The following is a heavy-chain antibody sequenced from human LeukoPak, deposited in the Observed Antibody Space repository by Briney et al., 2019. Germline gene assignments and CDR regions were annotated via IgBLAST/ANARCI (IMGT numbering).Heavy chain of an antibody. J-gene: IGHJ5*02. CDR2: IRSSGTT. Sequence: GGSLRLSCAASGFTFSSYSMNWVRQAPGKGLQWIGFIRSSGTTQYAASVKGRFTISRDDSKSIAYLQMSSLKTEDTAVYYCTRDRFYVWFDPWGQGTLVTVSS. CDR3: TRDRFYVWFDP. CDR1: GFTFSSYS. V-gene: IGHV3-49*04. D-gene: IGHD3-16*01.